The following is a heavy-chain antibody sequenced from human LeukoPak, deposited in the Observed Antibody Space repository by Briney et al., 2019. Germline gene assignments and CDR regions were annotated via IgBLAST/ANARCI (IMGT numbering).Heavy chain of an antibody. V-gene: IGHV3-23*01. CDR3: AKRHGGYFVY. CDR2: ISDSFRIT. CDR1: GFPFSSYD. D-gene: IGHD4-23*01. Sequence: GGSLRLSCAASGFPFSSYDMSWVRQHPGKGLECIATISDSFRITNDADSVKGRLTISRDNSKNTLYLQMNTLRAENTAVYYCAKRHGGYFVYWGQGTLVTVSS. J-gene: IGHJ4*02.